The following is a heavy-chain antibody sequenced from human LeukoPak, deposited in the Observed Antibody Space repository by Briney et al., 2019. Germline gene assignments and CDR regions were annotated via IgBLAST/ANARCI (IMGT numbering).Heavy chain of an antibody. Sequence: SETLSLTCTVSGGSISSFYWSWIRQPPGKGLEWIGYIYYSGSTNYNPSLKSRVTISVDTSKNQFSLKLTSVTAADTAVYYCARGVPEYYDFWSGYFYYFDYWGQGTLVTVSS. CDR2: IYYSGST. CDR1: GGSISSFY. CDR3: ARGVPEYYDFWSGYFYYFDY. J-gene: IGHJ4*02. V-gene: IGHV4-59*01. D-gene: IGHD3-3*01.